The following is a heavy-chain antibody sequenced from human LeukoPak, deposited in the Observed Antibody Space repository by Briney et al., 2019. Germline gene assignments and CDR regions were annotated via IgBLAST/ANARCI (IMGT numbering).Heavy chain of an antibody. V-gene: IGHV3-30*04. CDR1: GFVFSSYA. J-gene: IGHJ4*02. Sequence: PGGSLRLSCAASGFVFSSYAMHWVRQAPGKGLEWVAALSYDGKNQYYADSVKGRFSFSRDNSMDIIYLQMDSLRMDDTAIYFWARDLRWGFEVISFYFDDWGQGSLVTVCS. CDR3: ARDLRWGFEVISFYFDD. CDR2: LSYDGKNQ. D-gene: IGHD3-9*01.